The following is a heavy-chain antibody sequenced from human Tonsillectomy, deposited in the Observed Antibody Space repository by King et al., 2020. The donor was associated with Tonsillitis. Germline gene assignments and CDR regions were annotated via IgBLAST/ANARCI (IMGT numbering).Heavy chain of an antibody. CDR1: GFTFSSYW. D-gene: IGHD1-14*01. J-gene: IGHJ4*02. Sequence: VQLVESGGGLVQPGGSLRLSCAASGFTFSSYWMSWVRQAPGKGLEWVATINQAGSEKYYVDSVKGRFTISRDNAKNSLYLQFNSLRVEDTAVYYCARLVNHVGDYWGQGTLITVSS. CDR2: INQAGSEK. CDR3: ARLVNHVGDY. V-gene: IGHV3-7*01.